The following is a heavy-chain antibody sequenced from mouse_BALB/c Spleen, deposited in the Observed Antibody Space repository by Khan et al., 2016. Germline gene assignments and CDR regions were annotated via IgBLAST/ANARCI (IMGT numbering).Heavy chain of an antibody. Sequence: VQLQQSGAELVRPGALVKLSCKASGFNIKDYYMHWVKQRPEQGLEWIGWIDPENGNTIYDPKFQGKASITADTSSHTAYLHLSSMTAEDTGVYYCDLDGSGFAYWGQGTRVTVSA. CDR1: GFNIKDYY. J-gene: IGHJ3*01. V-gene: IGHV14-1*02. D-gene: IGHD2-3*01. CDR3: DLDGSGFAY. CDR2: IDPENGNT.